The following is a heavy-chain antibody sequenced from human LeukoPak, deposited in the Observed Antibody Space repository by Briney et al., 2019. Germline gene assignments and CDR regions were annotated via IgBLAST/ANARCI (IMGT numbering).Heavy chain of an antibody. V-gene: IGHV4-61*02. D-gene: IGHD3-10*01. CDR3: ARRSRIYYGSGSYKNAFDI. Sequence: SQTLSLTCTVSGGSISSGSYYWSWIRQPAGKGLEWIGRIYTSGSTNYNPSLKSRVTISVDTSKNQFSLKLSSVTAADTAVYYCARRSRIYYGSGSYKNAFDIWGQGTMVTVSS. J-gene: IGHJ3*02. CDR1: GGSISSGSYY. CDR2: IYTSGST.